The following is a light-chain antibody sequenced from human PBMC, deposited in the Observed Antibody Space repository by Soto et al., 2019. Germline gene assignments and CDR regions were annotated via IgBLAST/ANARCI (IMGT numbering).Light chain of an antibody. V-gene: IGKV3-20*01. CDR2: VAS. CDR1: QSVTSNY. Sequence: EVVLTQSPGTLSLSPGERATLSCRASQSVTSNYFAWYQQKPGQAPRLLIYVASSRATAIPDRFSGSGSGSDVTLSISRLELDDFAVYYCEVDGSSPPRTFGKGTKVEIK. J-gene: IGKJ1*01. CDR3: EVDGSSPPRT.